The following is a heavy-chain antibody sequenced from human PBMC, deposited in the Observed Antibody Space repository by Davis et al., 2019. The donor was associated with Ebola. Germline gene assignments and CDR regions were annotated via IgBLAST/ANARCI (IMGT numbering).Heavy chain of an antibody. CDR1: GFTFSSYW. CDR3: ARDVLLWSKSHFDY. D-gene: IGHD3-10*01. CDR2: IKSDGRST. J-gene: IGHJ4*02. V-gene: IGHV3-74*01. Sequence: HTGGSLRLSCAASGFTFSSYWMHWVRQAPGKGLVWVSRIKSDGRSTSYADSVKGRFTISRDNARNTVYLQMDSLRVEDTAVYYCARDVLLWSKSHFDYWGQVTLVTVSS.